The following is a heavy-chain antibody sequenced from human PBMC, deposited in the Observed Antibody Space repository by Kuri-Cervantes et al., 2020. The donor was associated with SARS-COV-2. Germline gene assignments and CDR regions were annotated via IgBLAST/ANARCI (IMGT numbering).Heavy chain of an antibody. J-gene: IGHJ4*02. D-gene: IGHD1-26*01. CDR1: GGSISSSSYY. CDR2: IYYSGST. V-gene: IGHV4-39*01. CDR3: ARQRYSGSYY. Sequence: GSLSLTCTVSGGSISSSSYYWGWIRQPPGKGLEWIGSIYYSGSTYYNPSLKSRVTISVDTSKNQFSLKLSSVTAADTAVYYCARQRYSGSYYWGQGTLVTVSS.